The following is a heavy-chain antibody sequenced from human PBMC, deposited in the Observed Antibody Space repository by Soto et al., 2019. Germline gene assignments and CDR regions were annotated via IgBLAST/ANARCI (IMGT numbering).Heavy chain of an antibody. CDR1: GFTFSYG. Sequence: VQLLESGGGLIQPGGSLRLSCAASGFTFSYGIHWLRQAPGKGLEWVAYISYDSSNKLYGDSVKGRFTISRDNSKNTHFLQMNSLRAEDTAVYYCAKLVIGYCSGNTCDDYWGQGTLVAVSS. J-gene: IGHJ4*02. CDR2: ISYDSSNK. D-gene: IGHD2-15*01. V-gene: IGHV3-30*18. CDR3: AKLVIGYCSGNTCDDY.